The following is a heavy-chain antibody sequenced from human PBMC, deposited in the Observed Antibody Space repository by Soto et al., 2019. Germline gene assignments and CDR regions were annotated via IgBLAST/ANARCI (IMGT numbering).Heavy chain of an antibody. D-gene: IGHD3-10*01. CDR2: IYYSGST. J-gene: IGHJ6*02. CDR3: ARVTMARGVRDYYGMDV. CDR1: GGSVSSGSYY. V-gene: IGHV4-61*01. Sequence: SETLSLTCTVSGGSVSSGSYYWSWIRQPPGKGLEWIGYIYYSGSTNYNPSLKSRVTISVDTSKNQFSLKLSSVTAADTAVYYCARVTMARGVRDYYGMDVWGQGTTVTVSS.